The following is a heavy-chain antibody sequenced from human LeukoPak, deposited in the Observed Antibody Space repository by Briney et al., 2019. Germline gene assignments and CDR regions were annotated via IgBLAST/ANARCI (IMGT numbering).Heavy chain of an antibody. J-gene: IGHJ4*02. V-gene: IGHV4-39*01. Sequence: SETLSLTCTVSGGSISGSSYYWGWIRQPPGKGLEWIGSIYYSGSTYYNPSLKSRVTISVDTSKNQFSLKLSSVTAADTAVYYCARQVYSYGNTSYYFDYWGQGTLVTVSS. CDR1: GGSISGSSYY. CDR3: ARQVYSYGNTSYYFDY. CDR2: IYYSGST. D-gene: IGHD5-18*01.